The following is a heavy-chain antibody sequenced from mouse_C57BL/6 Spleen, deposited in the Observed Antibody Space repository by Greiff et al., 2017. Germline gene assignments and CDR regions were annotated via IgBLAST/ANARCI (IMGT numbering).Heavy chain of an antibody. CDR3: ARDLYYDYDVDY. V-gene: IGHV1-72*01. J-gene: IGHJ2*01. CDR1: GYTFPSYW. Sequence: QVHVKQPGAELVKPGASVKLSCKASGYTFPSYWMHWVKQRPGRGLEWIGRIDPTSGGTKYNEKFKSKATLTVDKPSSTAYMQLSSLTSEDSAVYYCARDLYYDYDVDYWGQGTTLTVSS. D-gene: IGHD2-4*01. CDR2: IDPTSGGT.